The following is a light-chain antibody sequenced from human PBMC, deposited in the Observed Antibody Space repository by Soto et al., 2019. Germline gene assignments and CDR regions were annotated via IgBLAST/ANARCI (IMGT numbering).Light chain of an antibody. V-gene: IGLV2-14*01. CDR2: EVD. J-gene: IGLJ1*01. Sequence: QSVLTQPASVSGSPGQSVTISCTRPRSDIGNSNFISWYQHSPGKAPSLLIYEVDNRPSGVSKRFSGSKAGNTASLTISGLLDDDEADYFCASFRSGTILVFGSGTKVTVL. CDR3: ASFRSGTILV. CDR1: RSDIGNSNF.